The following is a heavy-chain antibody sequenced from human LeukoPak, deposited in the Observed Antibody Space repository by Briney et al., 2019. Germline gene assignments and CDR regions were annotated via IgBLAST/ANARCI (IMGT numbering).Heavy chain of an antibody. CDR3: ARGSFTLVPAPDY. J-gene: IGHJ4*02. CDR1: GGXFSGYY. CDR2: INHSGST. D-gene: IGHD2-2*01. Sequence: SETLSLTCAVYGGXFSGYYCSWIRQPPGKGLEWIGEINHSGSTNYNPSLKSRVTISVETSKNQFSLKLSSVTAADTAVYYCARGSFTLVPAPDYWGQGTLVTVSS. V-gene: IGHV4-34*01.